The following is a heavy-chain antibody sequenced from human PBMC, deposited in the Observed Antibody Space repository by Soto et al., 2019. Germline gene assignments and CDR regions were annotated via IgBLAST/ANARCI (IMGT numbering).Heavy chain of an antibody. V-gene: IGHV3-23*01. CDR1: GFTFGTYA. CDR3: AKDRNYPRDYFED. J-gene: IGHJ4*02. CDR2: ISGGDGVT. D-gene: IGHD1-7*01. Sequence: EVQLLESGGGLVQPGGSLRLSCAASGFTFGTYAMSWVRQAPEKGLEWVSAISGGDGVTWYADSAKGRFTISRDNSKNTVFLQMNRLRVEDTAIYYCAKDRNYPRDYFEDWGQGTLVTVSS.